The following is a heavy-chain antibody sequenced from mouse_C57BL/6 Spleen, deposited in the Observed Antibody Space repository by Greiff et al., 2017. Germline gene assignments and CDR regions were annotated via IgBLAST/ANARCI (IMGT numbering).Heavy chain of an antibody. CDR3: ARSGTVGAMGY. V-gene: IGHV1-50*01. Sequence: QVQLQQPGAELVKPGASVKLSCKASGYTFTSYWMQWVKQRPGQGLEWIGEIDPSDGYTNYNQKFKGKATLTVDASSSTSYMQLSSLTSVDSAVYYCARSGTVGAMGYWGQGTSVTVS. CDR2: IDPSDGYT. D-gene: IGHD1-1*01. CDR1: GYTFTSYW. J-gene: IGHJ4*01.